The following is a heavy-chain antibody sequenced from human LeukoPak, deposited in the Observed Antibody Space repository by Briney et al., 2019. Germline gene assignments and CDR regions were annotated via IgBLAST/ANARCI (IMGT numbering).Heavy chain of an antibody. CDR1: GFTVSSNY. D-gene: IGHD4-17*01. Sequence: GGSLRLSCAASGFTVSSNYMSWVRQAPGKGLEWASVIYSGGSTYYADSVKGRFTISRDNSKNTLYLQMNSLRAEDTAVYYCARKTKNHSGDYLNWGQGTLVTVSS. CDR3: ARKTKNHSGDYLN. J-gene: IGHJ4*02. CDR2: IYSGGST. V-gene: IGHV3-53*01.